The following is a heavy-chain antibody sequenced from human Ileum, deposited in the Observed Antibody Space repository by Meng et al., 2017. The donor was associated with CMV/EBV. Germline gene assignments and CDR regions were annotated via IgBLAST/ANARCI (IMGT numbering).Heavy chain of an antibody. CDR2: ISGSSYVP. CDR3: AKWYYDFWSGFHYFDS. CDR1: GFTFVNYA. V-gene: IGHV3-23*01. Sequence: GESLKISCEASGFTFVNYAMSWVRQAPGKGLEWVSSISGSSYVPYHADSVKGRFTISRDNSRNTLYLQMNSLRAEDSAVYYCAKWYYDFWSGFHYFDSWGQGTLVTVSS. D-gene: IGHD3-3*01. J-gene: IGHJ4*02.